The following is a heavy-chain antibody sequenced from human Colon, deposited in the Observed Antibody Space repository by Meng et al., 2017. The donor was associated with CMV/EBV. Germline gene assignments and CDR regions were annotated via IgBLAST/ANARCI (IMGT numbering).Heavy chain of an antibody. V-gene: IGHV3-30*02. Sequence: GESLKISCVGSGFSITNYEMNWVRQAPGKRLEWVAFIRYDGSNKYYADSVKGRFTISRDHSKNTLYLQMNSLRSEDTAVYYCARQASYDSSGYYYYYGMDVWGQGTTVTVSS. D-gene: IGHD3-22*01. CDR1: GFSITNYE. CDR3: ARQASYDSSGYYYYYGMDV. J-gene: IGHJ6*02. CDR2: IRYDGSNK.